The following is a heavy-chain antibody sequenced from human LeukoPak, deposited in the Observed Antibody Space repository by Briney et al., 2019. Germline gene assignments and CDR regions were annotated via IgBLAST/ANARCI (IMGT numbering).Heavy chain of an antibody. J-gene: IGHJ4*02. CDR2: IYYSGST. Sequence: SETLSLTCTVSGDSISTYYWSWIRQPPGKGLEWIGHIYYSGSTYYNPSLKSRVTISVDTSKNQFSLKLSSVTAADTAVYYCATGFYFDYWGQGTLVTVSS. CDR3: ATGFYFDY. D-gene: IGHD1-14*01. CDR1: GDSISTYY. V-gene: IGHV4-59*06.